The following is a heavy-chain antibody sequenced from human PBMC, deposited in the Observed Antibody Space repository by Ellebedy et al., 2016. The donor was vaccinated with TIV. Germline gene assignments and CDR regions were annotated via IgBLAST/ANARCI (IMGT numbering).Heavy chain of an antibody. J-gene: IGHJ3*02. CDR2: IIPILGIA. D-gene: IGHD5-18*01. CDR1: GGTFSSYA. CDR3: ASSPSGYSYGDDPFDI. Sequence: ASVKVSCKASGGTFSSYAINWVRQAPGQGLEWMGRIIPILGIANYAQKFLGRVTIIADRSTSTAYMELSSLRSEDTAVFYCASSPSGYSYGDDPFDIWGQGTMVTVSS. V-gene: IGHV1-69*04.